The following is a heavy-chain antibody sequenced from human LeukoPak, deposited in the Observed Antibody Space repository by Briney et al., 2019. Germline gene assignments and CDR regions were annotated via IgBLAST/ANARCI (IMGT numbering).Heavy chain of an antibody. CDR2: IYHSGST. CDR1: GGSISSYY. J-gene: IGHJ5*02. D-gene: IGHD3-22*01. V-gene: IGHV4-38-2*02. Sequence: SETLSLTCTVAGGSISSYYWGWIRQPPGKGLEWIGSIYHSGSTYYNPSLKSRVTISVDTSMNQFSLKLSSVTAADTAVYYCARQSSEYNWFDPWGQGTLVTVSS. CDR3: ARQSSEYNWFDP.